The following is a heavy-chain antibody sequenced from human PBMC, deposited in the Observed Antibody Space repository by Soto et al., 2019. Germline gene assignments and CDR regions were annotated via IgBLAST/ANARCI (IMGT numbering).Heavy chain of an antibody. V-gene: IGHV3-33*01. J-gene: IGHJ4*02. CDR3: ARESGSYLDY. D-gene: IGHD1-26*01. CDR2: VWYDGSQK. Sequence: QVQLVESGGGVVQPGRSLRLSCAASGFNFRSYGIHCVRQAPGKGLEWVAVVWYDGSQKYYADSVKGRFTISRDNSKNAVYLQMNSLRAEDTAVYYCARESGSYLDYWGQGTLVTVSS. CDR1: GFNFRSYG.